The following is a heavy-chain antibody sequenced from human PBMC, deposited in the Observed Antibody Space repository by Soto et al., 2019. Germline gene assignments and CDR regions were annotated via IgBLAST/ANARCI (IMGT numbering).Heavy chain of an antibody. V-gene: IGHV4-34*01. D-gene: IGHD3-3*01. J-gene: IGHJ5*02. CDR2: IDHNGDT. CDR3: ARDDDDSWSGNIRNWFHP. CDR1: GAPFSEYL. Sequence: QVQLQQWGAGLLRPSETLSLTCAVYGAPFSEYLWNWIRQPPGKGLEWIGEIDHNGDTNYNPSLGSRVTISVDTSRNEFSLRLTSVTAADTAVYFCARDDDDSWSGNIRNWFHPWGLGTRVIVSS.